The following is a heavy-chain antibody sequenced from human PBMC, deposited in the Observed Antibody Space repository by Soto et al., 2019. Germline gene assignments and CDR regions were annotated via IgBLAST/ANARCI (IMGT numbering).Heavy chain of an antibody. V-gene: IGHV4-4*02. D-gene: IGHD4-17*01. J-gene: IGHJ5*02. CDR2: IYHSGST. Sequence: PSETLSLTCAVSGGSISSSNWWSWVRQPPGKGLEWIGEIYHSGSTNYNPSLKSRVTISVDKSKNQFSLKLSSVTAADTAVYYCAIRSRTTMTTVTTLAFDPWGQGTLVTSPQ. CDR3: AIRSRTTMTTVTTLAFDP. CDR1: GGSISSSNW.